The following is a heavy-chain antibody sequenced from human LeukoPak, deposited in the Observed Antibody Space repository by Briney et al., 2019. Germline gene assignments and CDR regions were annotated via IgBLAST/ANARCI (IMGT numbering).Heavy chain of an antibody. CDR1: GFTFSSYS. J-gene: IGHJ4*02. Sequence: PGGSLRLSCAASGFTFSSYSMNWVRQAPGKGLEWVSYISSSSSTIYYADSVKGRFTISRDNAKNSLYLQMNSLRAEDTAVYYCAKDLSGTLTYWGQGTLVTVSS. V-gene: IGHV3-48*01. CDR3: AKDLSGTLTY. D-gene: IGHD1-26*01. CDR2: ISSSSSTI.